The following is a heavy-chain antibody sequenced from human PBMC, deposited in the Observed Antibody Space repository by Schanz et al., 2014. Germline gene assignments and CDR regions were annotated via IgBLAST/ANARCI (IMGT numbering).Heavy chain of an antibody. J-gene: IGHJ4*02. D-gene: IGHD6-13*01. Sequence: EVQLLESGGGLVQPGGSLRLSCAASGFTFSSYAMSWVRQAAGKGLEWVSAISGSGGSTYYADSVKGRFTISSDNSKSALYLQMSSLRAEDTAVYYCAKSQGSSFDSWGQGTLVTVSS. CDR3: AKSQGSSFDS. CDR1: GFTFSSYA. CDR2: ISGSGGST. V-gene: IGHV3-23*01.